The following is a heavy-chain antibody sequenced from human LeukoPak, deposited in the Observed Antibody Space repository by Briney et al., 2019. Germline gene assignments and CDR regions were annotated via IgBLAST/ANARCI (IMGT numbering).Heavy chain of an antibody. D-gene: IGHD3-22*01. CDR2: IYYSGST. CDR1: GGSISRSFHY. CDR3: ARHAGHYDSSGYAFDAFDI. Sequence: SETLSLTCTVSGGSISRSFHYWGWIRQPPGKGLEWIGSIYYSGSTYYNPSLKSRVTISVDTSKNQFSLKLSSVTAADTAVYYCARHAGHYDSSGYAFDAFDIWGQGTMVTVSS. J-gene: IGHJ3*02. V-gene: IGHV4-39*01.